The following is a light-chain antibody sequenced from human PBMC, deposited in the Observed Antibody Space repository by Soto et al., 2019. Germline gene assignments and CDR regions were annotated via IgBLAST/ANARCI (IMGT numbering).Light chain of an antibody. CDR2: AAS. J-gene: IGKJ3*01. Sequence: DIVLTQSPGTLSLSPGERATLSCRARQSVSSTYLAWYQQKPGQAPRLLIYAASTRASAIPDRFSGSGSGTDFTLTISRLQPEDFALYYCQQYGDSPFTFGPGTRVDVK. V-gene: IGKV3-20*01. CDR1: QSVSSTY. CDR3: QQYGDSPFT.